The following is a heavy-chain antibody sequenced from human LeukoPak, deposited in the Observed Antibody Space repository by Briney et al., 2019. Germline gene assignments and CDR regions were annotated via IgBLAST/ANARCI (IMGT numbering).Heavy chain of an antibody. CDR2: NYYSGST. V-gene: IGHV4-39*01. CDR3: ARPVGGYTYGYFDY. CDR1: GDSITRGSYY. J-gene: IGHJ4*02. D-gene: IGHD5-18*01. Sequence: SETLSLTCTVSGDSITRGSYYWGWIRQPPGKGLEWIGSNYYSGSTYYNPSLKSRVTISVDTSKNQFSLRLRFVTAADTAVYYCARPVGGYTYGYFDYWGQGTLVTVSS.